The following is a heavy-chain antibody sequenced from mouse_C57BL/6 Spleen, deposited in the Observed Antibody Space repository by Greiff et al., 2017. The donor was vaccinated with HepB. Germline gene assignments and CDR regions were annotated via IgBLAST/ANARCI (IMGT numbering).Heavy chain of an antibody. V-gene: IGHV1-7*01. CDR1: GYTFTSYW. CDR3: ASPSITTVVAYYAMDY. Sequence: QVQLKQSGAELAKPGASVKLSCKASGYTFTSYWMHWVQQRPGQGLEWIGYINPSSGYTKYNQKFKDKATLTSDKSSSTAYMQLSILTYEDSAVYYCASPSITTVVAYYAMDYWGQGTSVTVSS. CDR2: INPSSGYT. D-gene: IGHD1-1*01. J-gene: IGHJ4*01.